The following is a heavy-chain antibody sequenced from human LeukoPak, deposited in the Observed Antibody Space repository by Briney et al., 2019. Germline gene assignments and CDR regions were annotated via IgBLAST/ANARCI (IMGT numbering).Heavy chain of an antibody. D-gene: IGHD2-21*02. CDR3: ARHGGQYCGGDCYSFDY. CDR2: IYYSGST. V-gene: IGHV4-39*01. J-gene: IGHJ4*02. Sequence: PSETLSLTRTVSGGSISSSSYYWGWIRQPPGKGLEWIGSIYYSGSTYSNPSIKSRVTISVDTSKNQFSLKLSSVTAADTAVYYCARHGGQYCGGDCYSFDYWGQGTLVTVSS. CDR1: GGSISSSSYY.